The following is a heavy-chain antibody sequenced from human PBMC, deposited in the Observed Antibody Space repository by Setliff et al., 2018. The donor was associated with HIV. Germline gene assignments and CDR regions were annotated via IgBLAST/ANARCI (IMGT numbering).Heavy chain of an antibody. CDR3: ASKGGSENYPDSDAFDI. CDR1: RYTFSSNY. V-gene: IGHV1-46*01. CDR2: INPTGDIT. Sequence: ASVSVSCEASRYTFSSNYMHWVRQAPRKRLEWMGLINPTGDITFSPQKFQVRVTMTRDKSASTVYLELMRLRSEDTSLYFCASKGGSENYPDSDAFDIWGQGTPVTVSS. J-gene: IGHJ3*02. D-gene: IGHD3-10*01.